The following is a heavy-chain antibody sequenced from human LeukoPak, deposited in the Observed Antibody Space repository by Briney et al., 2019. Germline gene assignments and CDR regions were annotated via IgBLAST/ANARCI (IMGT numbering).Heavy chain of an antibody. Sequence: GGSLRLSCAASGFTFSSGAMSWVRQAPGKGLEWVSAISGSGGTTYYADSVKGRFTISRDISKNTLYLQINSVRVEDTAFYYCARSPPASPFDYWGQGTLVTVSS. CDR1: GFTFSSGA. D-gene: IGHD2-2*01. CDR2: ISGSGGTT. J-gene: IGHJ4*02. V-gene: IGHV3-23*01. CDR3: ARSPPASPFDY.